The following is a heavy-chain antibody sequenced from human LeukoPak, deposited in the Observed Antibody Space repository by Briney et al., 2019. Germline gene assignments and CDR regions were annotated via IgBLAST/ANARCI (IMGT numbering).Heavy chain of an antibody. V-gene: IGHV3-53*01. CDR3: ARRAGAYSHPYDY. D-gene: IGHD4/OR15-4a*01. CDR2: IYSDNT. J-gene: IGHJ4*02. Sequence: GGSLRLSCAASGFPLSSYGMSWVRQAPGKGLEWVSFIYSDNTHYSDSVKGRFTISRDNSKNTLYLQMNSLRAEDTAVYYCARRAGAYSHPYDYWGQGTLVTVSS. CDR1: GFPLSSYG.